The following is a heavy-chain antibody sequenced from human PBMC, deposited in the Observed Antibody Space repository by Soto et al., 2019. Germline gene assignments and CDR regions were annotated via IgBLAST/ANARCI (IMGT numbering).Heavy chain of an antibody. CDR3: ARSLSMVRGAYFDY. J-gene: IGHJ4*02. CDR2: INHSGST. Sequence: QVQLQQWGAGLLKPSETLSLTCAVYGGSFSGYYWSWIRQPPGKGLEWIGEINHSGSTNYNPSLKSRVTISVDTSKNQFSLKLSSVTAADTAVYSCARSLSMVRGAYFDYWGQGTLVTVSS. D-gene: IGHD3-10*01. CDR1: GGSFSGYY. V-gene: IGHV4-34*01.